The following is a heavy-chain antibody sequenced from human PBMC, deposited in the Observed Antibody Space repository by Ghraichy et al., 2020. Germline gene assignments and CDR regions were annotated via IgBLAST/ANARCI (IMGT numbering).Heavy chain of an antibody. Sequence: GGSLRLSCVASGFTFSRYSMNWVRQAPGKGLEWVSFIGGSSSSIYYADSVKGRFTISRDNAENSLFLQMHSLRDGDTAVYYWAREAFGDYYFDHWGQGTLVTVAS. J-gene: IGHJ4*02. D-gene: IGHD4-17*01. CDR2: IGGSSSSI. CDR3: AREAFGDYYFDH. CDR1: GFTFSRYS. V-gene: IGHV3-48*02.